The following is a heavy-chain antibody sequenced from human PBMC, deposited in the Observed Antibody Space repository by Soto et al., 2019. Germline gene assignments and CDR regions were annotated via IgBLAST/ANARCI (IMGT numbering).Heavy chain of an antibody. V-gene: IGHV3-33*01. CDR1: GFTFSSYG. CDR2: IWYDGSNK. J-gene: IGHJ6*02. CDR3: ARGLLWFGESSYYYYGMDV. D-gene: IGHD3-10*01. Sequence: PGGSLRLSCAASGFTFSSYGMHWVRQAPGKGLEWVAVIWYDGSNKYYADSVKGRFTISRDNSKNTLYLQMNSLRAEDTAAYYCARGLLWFGESSYYYYGMDVWGQGTTVTVSS.